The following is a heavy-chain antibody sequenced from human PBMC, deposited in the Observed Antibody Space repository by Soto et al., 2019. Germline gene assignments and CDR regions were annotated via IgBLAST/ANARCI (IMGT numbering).Heavy chain of an antibody. CDR3: ARVALSGYTNYYYYYGMDV. V-gene: IGHV4-30-4*02. CDR2: IYYSGST. J-gene: IGHJ6*02. Sequence: PSETLSLTCSVSGASINTDDHYWSWIRQPPGKGLEWIGYIYYSGSTYYNPSLKSRVTISVDTSKNQFSLKLSSVTAADTAVYYCARVALSGYTNYYYYYGMDVWGQGTTVTVSS. CDR1: GASINTDDHY. D-gene: IGHD5-12*01.